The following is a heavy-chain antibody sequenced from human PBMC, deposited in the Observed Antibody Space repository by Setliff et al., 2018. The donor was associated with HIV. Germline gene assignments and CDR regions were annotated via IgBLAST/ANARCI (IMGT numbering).Heavy chain of an antibody. J-gene: IGHJ4*02. V-gene: IGHV4-38-2*01. CDR3: VRQGLTMNRGVPAPILYYFDY. CDR1: GYSISTAYY. D-gene: IGHD3-10*01. Sequence: PSETLSLTCAVSGYSISTAYYWGWIRQTPGKGLEWIGTMYYRGTTYNNPSLKSRVTFSADTSKNQFSLNLNSVTATDTAVYYCVRQGLTMNRGVPAPILYYFDYWGQGILVTVSS. CDR2: MYYRGTT.